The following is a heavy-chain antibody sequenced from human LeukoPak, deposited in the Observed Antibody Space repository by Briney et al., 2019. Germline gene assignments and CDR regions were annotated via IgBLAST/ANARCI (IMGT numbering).Heavy chain of an antibody. V-gene: IGHV3-30*18. J-gene: IGHJ3*02. CDR2: ISSDENNK. D-gene: IGHD5-24*01. CDR1: GFTFSSYD. Sequence: HPGSSLRLSCAASGFTFSSYDMHWVRQAPGKGLEWVSVISSDENNKYYADSVKGRFTISRDNSKNTLYLQMSSLRPEDTAVYYCAKEGRWLQLGGAFDIWGQGTMVTVSS. CDR3: AKEGRWLQLGGAFDI.